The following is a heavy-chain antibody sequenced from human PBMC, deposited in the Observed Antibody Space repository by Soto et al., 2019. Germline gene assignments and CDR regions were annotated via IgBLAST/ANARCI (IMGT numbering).Heavy chain of an antibody. V-gene: IGHV3-7*01. CDR2: INEDGTKR. CDR1: GFSLTQYW. J-gene: IGHJ4*02. D-gene: IGHD2-15*01. Sequence: EVQLVESGGGLVQAGGALRLSCIASGFSLTQYWVVWVPQTPRKGVEWGAKINEDGTKRDYMESVEGRFTISKDNAKNSVSLQMNSLRADDTAVYFCTRWDGRCSGGSCFFDSWGQGTLVTVSS. CDR3: TRWDGRCSGGSCFFDS.